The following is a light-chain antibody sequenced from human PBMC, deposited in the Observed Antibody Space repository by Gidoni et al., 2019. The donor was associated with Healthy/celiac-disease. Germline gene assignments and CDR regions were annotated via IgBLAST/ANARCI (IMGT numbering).Light chain of an antibody. Sequence: DIQMTQSPSSLSASVGYRVTITCQASQDISNYLNWYQQKPGKAPKLLIYDASNLETGVTSRFSGSGSGTDFTFTISSLQPEDIATYYCQQYDNLPLTFXGXTKVEIK. CDR3: QQYDNLPLT. CDR1: QDISNY. CDR2: DAS. J-gene: IGKJ4*01. V-gene: IGKV1-33*01.